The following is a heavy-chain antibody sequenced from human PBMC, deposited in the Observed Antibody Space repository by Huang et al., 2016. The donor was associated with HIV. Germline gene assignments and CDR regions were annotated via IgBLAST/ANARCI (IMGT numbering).Heavy chain of an antibody. CDR3: TRSFLEWLAGAFDI. D-gene: IGHD3-3*02. CDR2: INPNSGGR. J-gene: IGHJ3*02. V-gene: IGHV1-2*02. Sequence: QVQLVQSGAEVKKPGASVKVSCKASGYTFTGYYMHWVRQAPGQGLEGRGWINPNSGGRNYAQKFQGRVTRTRDTSISTAYMGLSRLGSDDTAVYYCTRSFLEWLAGAFDIWGQGTMVTVSS. CDR1: GYTFTGYY.